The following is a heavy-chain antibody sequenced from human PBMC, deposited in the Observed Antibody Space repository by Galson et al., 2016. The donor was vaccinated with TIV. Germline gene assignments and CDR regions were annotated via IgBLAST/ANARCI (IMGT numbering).Heavy chain of an antibody. D-gene: IGHD1-7*01. J-gene: IGHJ6*02. CDR2: TYYTSMWNT. Sequence: CAISGDSVSGNTAAWNWVRQSPSRGLEWLGRTYYTSMWNTDYTVSVKGRIIIRPDTSMNQVSLQLSSVIPDDTAVYYCSRGNWNYGMGGAMDVWGRGTTVTVSS. V-gene: IGHV6-1*01. CDR1: GDSVSGNTAA. CDR3: SRGNWNYGMGGAMDV.